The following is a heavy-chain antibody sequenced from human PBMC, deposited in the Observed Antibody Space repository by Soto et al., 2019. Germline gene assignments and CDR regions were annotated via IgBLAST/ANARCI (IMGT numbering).Heavy chain of an antibody. CDR1: GYTFTSYY. CDR2: INPSGGST. Sequence: ASVKVSCKSSGYTFTSYYMHWVRQAPGQGLEWMGIINPSGGSTSYAQKFQGRVTMTRDTSTSTVYMELSSLRSEDTAVYYCARDIDIVVVPAAHDYYYYYGMDVWG. J-gene: IGHJ6*02. D-gene: IGHD2-2*01. V-gene: IGHV1-46*01. CDR3: ARDIDIVVVPAAHDYYYYYGMDV.